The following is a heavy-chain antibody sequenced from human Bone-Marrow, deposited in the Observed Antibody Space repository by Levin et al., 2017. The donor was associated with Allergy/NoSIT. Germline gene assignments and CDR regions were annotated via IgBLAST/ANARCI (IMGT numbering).Heavy chain of an antibody. CDR2: ISYDGSNK. Sequence: GESLKISCAASGFTFSSYAMHWVRQAPGKGLEWVAVISYDGSNKYYADSVKGRFTISRDNSKNTLYLQMNSLRAEDTAVYYCARDPMPIRIMITFGGVIPRPNPFDYWGQGTLVTVSS. J-gene: IGHJ4*02. CDR3: ARDPMPIRIMITFGGVIPRPNPFDY. CDR1: GFTFSSYA. V-gene: IGHV3-30*04. D-gene: IGHD3-16*02.